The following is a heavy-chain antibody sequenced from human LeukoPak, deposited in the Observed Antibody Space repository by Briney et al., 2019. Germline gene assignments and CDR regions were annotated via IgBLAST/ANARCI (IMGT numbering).Heavy chain of an antibody. J-gene: IGHJ6*02. V-gene: IGHV1-69*13. D-gene: IGHD6-13*01. Sequence: SVKVSCKASGGTFSSYAISWVRQAPGQGLEWMGGIIPIFGTANYAQKFQGRVTITADESTSTAYMELSSLRSEDTAVYYCAHTGIAAAGMYYYYYGMDVWGQGTTVTVSS. CDR2: IIPIFGTA. CDR1: GGTFSSYA. CDR3: AHTGIAAAGMYYYYYGMDV.